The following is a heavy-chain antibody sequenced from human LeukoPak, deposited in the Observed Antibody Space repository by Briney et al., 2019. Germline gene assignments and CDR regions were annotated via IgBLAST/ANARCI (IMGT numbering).Heavy chain of an antibody. Sequence: PGGSLRLSCAASGFTFSSYGMHWVRQAPGKGLEWVAVISYDGSNKYYADSVKGRFTISRDNSKNTLYLQMNSLRAEDTAVYYCARDPLWFGESLMNWFDPWGQGTLVTVSS. CDR2: ISYDGSNK. CDR3: ARDPLWFGESLMNWFDP. V-gene: IGHV3-30*03. J-gene: IGHJ5*02. D-gene: IGHD3-10*01. CDR1: GFTFSSYG.